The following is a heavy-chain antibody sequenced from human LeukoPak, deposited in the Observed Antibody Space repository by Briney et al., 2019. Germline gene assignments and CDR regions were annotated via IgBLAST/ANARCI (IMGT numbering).Heavy chain of an antibody. CDR1: GFTFRNAG. J-gene: IGHJ4*02. Sequence: GGSLRLSCAASGFTFRNAGMSWVRQAPGKGLEWVGRIKSKTDGGTTDYAAPVKGRFTISRDDSKNSLYLQMNSLKSEDTAVYYCIWGAGGKFDYWGQGTLVTVSS. D-gene: IGHD2-15*01. V-gene: IGHV3-15*01. CDR2: IKSKTDGGTT. CDR3: IWGAGGKFDY.